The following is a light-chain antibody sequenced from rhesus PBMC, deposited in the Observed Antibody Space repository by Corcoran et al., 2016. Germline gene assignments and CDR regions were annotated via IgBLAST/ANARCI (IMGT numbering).Light chain of an antibody. CDR1: QGIRSW. V-gene: IGKV1-21*01. CDR2: RAA. J-gene: IGKJ1*01. CDR3: QQYNSAPPLT. Sequence: DIQMTQSPSSLSASVGDRVTITCRASQGIRSWLAWYQQKPGKAPKLLIYRAASLQSGVPSRFSGSGSGTDFTLTISSLQAEDFATYYCQQYNSAPPLTFGKGTKVEIK.